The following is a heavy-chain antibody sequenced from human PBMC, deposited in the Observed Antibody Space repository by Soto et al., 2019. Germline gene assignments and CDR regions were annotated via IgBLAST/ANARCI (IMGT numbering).Heavy chain of an antibody. CDR3: AREVSHGYVLRGMDV. V-gene: IGHV3-74*01. Sequence: EVQLVESGGGLVQPGGSVRLSCAASKFTITSYWMHWVRQAPGKGLVWVSRINSDGSSISYADAVKGRFTISRDNAKNTLYLQMNRLRVEDTAVYYCAREVSHGYVLRGMDVWGQGPTVTVFS. J-gene: IGHJ6*02. D-gene: IGHD5-18*01. CDR2: INSDGSSI. CDR1: KFTITSYW.